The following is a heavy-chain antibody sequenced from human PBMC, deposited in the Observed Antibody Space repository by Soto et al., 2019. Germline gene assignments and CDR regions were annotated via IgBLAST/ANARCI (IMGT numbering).Heavy chain of an antibody. V-gene: IGHV4-31*03. CDR1: GGSISSGGYY. CDR3: ATAVIRITIFGVVIPEDENWFDP. CDR2: IYYSGST. Sequence: SDTLSLTCTVSGGSISSGGYYWSWIRQHPGKGLEWIGYIYYSGSTYYNPSLKSRATISVDTSKNQFSLKLSSVTAADTAVYYCATAVIRITIFGVVIPEDENWFDPWGQGTLVTVSS. D-gene: IGHD3-3*01. J-gene: IGHJ5*02.